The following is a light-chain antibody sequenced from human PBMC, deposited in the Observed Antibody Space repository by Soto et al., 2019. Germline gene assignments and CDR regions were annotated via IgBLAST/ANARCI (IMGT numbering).Light chain of an antibody. J-gene: IGKJ2*01. CDR1: QDIRHD. CDR3: LQHNIYPYP. Sequence: DIQMTQSPSSLSASVGDRVTITCRASQDIRHDLGWHQQKPGKAPKRLIYAASSLQGGVPSRFSGSGSGTEFTLAINGLQPEDFATYYYLQHNIYPYPLGQGTKLESK. V-gene: IGKV1-17*01. CDR2: AAS.